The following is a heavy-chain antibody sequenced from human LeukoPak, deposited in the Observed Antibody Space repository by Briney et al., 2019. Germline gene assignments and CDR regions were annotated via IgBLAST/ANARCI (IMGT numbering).Heavy chain of an antibody. CDR3: AKGATEGYYYYYGLDV. CDR1: GYTFTGYY. Sequence: ASVKVSCKASGYTFTGYYMHWVRQAPGQGLEWMGWINPKSGATTYAQKFQDRVTLTRDTSINTAYMDLSGLTSDDTAVFYCAKGATEGYYYYYGLDVWGQGTTVIVSS. J-gene: IGHJ6*02. CDR2: INPKSGAT. V-gene: IGHV1-2*02.